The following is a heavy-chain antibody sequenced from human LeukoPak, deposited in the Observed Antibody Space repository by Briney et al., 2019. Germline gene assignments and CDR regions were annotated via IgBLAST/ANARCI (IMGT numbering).Heavy chain of an antibody. V-gene: IGHV1-8*03. CDR2: MNPNSGNT. Sequence: ASVKVSCKASGYTFTSYDINWVRQATGQGLEWMGWMNPNSGNTGYAQKFQGRVTITRNTSISTAYMELSSLRSEDTAVYYCARRVVNNRNWYFNLWGRGTLVTVSS. J-gene: IGHJ2*01. CDR3: ARRVVNNRNWYFNL. CDR1: GYTFTSYD. D-gene: IGHD4-23*01.